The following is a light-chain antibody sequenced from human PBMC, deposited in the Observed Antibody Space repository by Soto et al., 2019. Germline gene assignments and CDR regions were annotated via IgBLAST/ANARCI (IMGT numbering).Light chain of an antibody. Sequence: DIQMTQSPSSLSASVGDRVTVTCRASQSIRNYLNWYQQKPGKAPKLLIYAASSLKSGVPSRFSGSGSWTDFTLTIISLQPEDFAAYYCQQSYVSPHTFGQGTKLQ. V-gene: IGKV1-39*01. CDR2: AAS. J-gene: IGKJ2*01. CDR1: QSIRNY. CDR3: QQSYVSPHT.